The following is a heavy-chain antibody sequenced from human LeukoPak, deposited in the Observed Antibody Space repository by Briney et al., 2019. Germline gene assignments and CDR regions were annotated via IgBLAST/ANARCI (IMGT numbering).Heavy chain of an antibody. D-gene: IGHD3-22*01. CDR2: IYYSGST. CDR1: GGSISSYY. J-gene: IGHJ4*02. CDR3: ARDKTNYDSSGYPYYFDY. Sequence: PSETLSLTCTVSGGSISSYYWSWLRQPPGRGLEWIGYIYYSGSTNYNPSLKSRVTISVDTSKNQFSLKLSSVTAADTAVYYCARDKTNYDSSGYPYYFDYWGQGTLVTISS. V-gene: IGHV4-59*01.